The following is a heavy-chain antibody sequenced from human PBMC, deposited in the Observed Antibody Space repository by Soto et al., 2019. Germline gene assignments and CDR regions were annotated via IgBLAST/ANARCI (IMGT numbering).Heavy chain of an antibody. D-gene: IGHD2-8*01. CDR2: INHSGST. Sequence: TSETLSLTCAVYGGSFSGYYWSWIRQPPGKGLEWIGEINHSGSTNYNPSLKSRVTISVDTSKNQFSLKLSSVTAADTTVYYCARIMKGEFDYWGQGTLVTVSS. CDR3: ARIMKGEFDY. J-gene: IGHJ4*02. CDR1: GGSFSGYY. V-gene: IGHV4-34*01.